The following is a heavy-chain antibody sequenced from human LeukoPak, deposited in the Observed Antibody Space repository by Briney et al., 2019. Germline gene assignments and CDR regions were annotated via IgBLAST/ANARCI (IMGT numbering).Heavy chain of an antibody. J-gene: IGHJ6*04. D-gene: IGHD3-10*02. Sequence: GGSLRLPCAASGFSISSYEKNWVRKSPGKGKEWVSSISRGGSCIFYADSVRGRFTTSRDNAKKSLFLQMTSLRAEDTAVYYCAELGITMIGGVWGKGTTVTISS. V-gene: IGHV3-48*03. CDR3: AELGITMIGGV. CDR1: GFSISSYE. CDR2: ISRGGSCI.